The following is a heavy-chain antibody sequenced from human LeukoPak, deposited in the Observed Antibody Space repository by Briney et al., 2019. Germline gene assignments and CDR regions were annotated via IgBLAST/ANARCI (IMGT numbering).Heavy chain of an antibody. CDR1: GFTSGDYT. D-gene: IGHD6-13*01. V-gene: IGHV3-49*04. Sequence: GGSLRLSCTASGFTSGDYTMSWVRQAPGKGLEWVGFIRSKAYGGTTEYAASVKGRFTISRDDSKSIAYLQMNSLKTEDTAVYYCTRAPYSSSGAFDIWGQGTMVTVSS. CDR3: TRAPYSSSGAFDI. CDR2: IRSKAYGGTT. J-gene: IGHJ3*02.